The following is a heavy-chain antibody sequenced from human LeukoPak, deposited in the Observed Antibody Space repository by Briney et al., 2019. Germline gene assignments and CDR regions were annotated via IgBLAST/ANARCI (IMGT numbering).Heavy chain of an antibody. Sequence: TGGSLRLSCAASGFTFRNCAMSWVRQASGKGLEWVSGISGTGYNTYYADSVKGRFTISRDNSKNTLYLQMNSLGAEDTAVYYCAKHGSGSLFYFDYWGQRTLVTVSS. CDR2: ISGTGYNT. CDR3: AKHGSGSLFYFDY. V-gene: IGHV3-23*01. J-gene: IGHJ4*02. CDR1: GFTFRNCA. D-gene: IGHD3-10*01.